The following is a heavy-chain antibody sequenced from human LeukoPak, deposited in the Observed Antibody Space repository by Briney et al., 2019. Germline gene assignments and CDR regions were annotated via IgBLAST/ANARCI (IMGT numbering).Heavy chain of an antibody. CDR3: ARVVEDGYVDY. Sequence: SETLSLTCTVSGGSVSSGSYYWSWIRQPPGKGLEWIGYIYYSGSTNYNPSLKSRVTISVDTSKNQFSLKLSSVTAADTAVYYCARVVEDGYVDYWGQGTLVTVSS. V-gene: IGHV4-61*01. D-gene: IGHD2-15*01. J-gene: IGHJ4*02. CDR1: GGSVSSGSYY. CDR2: IYYSGST.